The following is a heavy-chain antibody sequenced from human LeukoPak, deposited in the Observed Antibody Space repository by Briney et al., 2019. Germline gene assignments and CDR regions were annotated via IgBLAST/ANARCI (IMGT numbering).Heavy chain of an antibody. D-gene: IGHD4-17*01. V-gene: IGHV3-74*01. CDR1: GVIFSNYW. CDR2: INRDGSST. Sequence: GGSLRLSCAASGVIFSNYWMHWVRQAPGKGLVWVSRINRDGSSTSYADSVKGRFTISRDNAKNTLYLQMNSLRAEDTAVYYCAGVPYGDYGGPYNWFDPWGQGTLVTVSS. CDR3: AGVPYGDYGGPYNWFDP. J-gene: IGHJ5*02.